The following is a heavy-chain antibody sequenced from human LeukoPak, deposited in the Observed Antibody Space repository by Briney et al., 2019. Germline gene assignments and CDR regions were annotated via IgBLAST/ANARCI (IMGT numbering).Heavy chain of an antibody. V-gene: IGHV4-34*01. J-gene: IGHJ4*02. Sequence: PSETLSLTCAVYGGSFSGYYWSWIRQPPGKGLEWIGEINHSGSTNYNPSLKSRVTISVDTSKNQFSLKLSSVTAADTAVYYCARRATTVTLNYWGQGTLVTASS. CDR2: INHSGST. D-gene: IGHD4-17*01. CDR1: GGSFSGYY. CDR3: ARRATTVTLNY.